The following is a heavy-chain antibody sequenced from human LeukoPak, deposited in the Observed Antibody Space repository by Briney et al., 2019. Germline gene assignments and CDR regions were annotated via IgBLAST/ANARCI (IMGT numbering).Heavy chain of an antibody. V-gene: IGHV3-30*02. CDR3: AKELSYDFWSGSQH. J-gene: IGHJ1*01. CDR1: GFTFSSYG. Sequence: PGGSLRLSCVASGFTFSSYGMHWVRQAPGKGLEWVAFIRYDGSNKYYADSVKGRFTISRDNSKNTLYLQMNSLRAEDTAVYYCAKELSYDFWSGSQHWGQGTLVTVSS. D-gene: IGHD3-3*01. CDR2: IRYDGSNK.